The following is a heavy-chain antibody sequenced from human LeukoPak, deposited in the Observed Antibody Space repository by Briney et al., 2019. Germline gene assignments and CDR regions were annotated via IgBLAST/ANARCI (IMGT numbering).Heavy chain of an antibody. J-gene: IGHJ4*02. CDR1: GYTFTGYY. CDR2: INPNSGGT. Sequence: ASVKVSCKASGYTFTGYYMHWVRQAPGQGLEWMGWINPNSGGTNYAQKFQGRVTMTRDTSISTAYMELSRLRSDDTAVNYCARGGGPIVVVTADADYWGQGTLVTVSS. CDR3: ARGGGPIVVVTADADY. V-gene: IGHV1-2*02. D-gene: IGHD2-21*02.